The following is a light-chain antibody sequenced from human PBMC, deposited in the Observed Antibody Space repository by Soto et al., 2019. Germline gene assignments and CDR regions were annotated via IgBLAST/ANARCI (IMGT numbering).Light chain of an antibody. Sequence: DIQMNQSPSTLSGSVGDRVTITCRASQTISSWLAWYQQKPGKAPKLLIYKASTLKSGVPSRFSGSGSGTEFTLTISSLQPDDFATYYCQHYYSYSEAFGQGTKV. CDR3: QHYYSYSEA. J-gene: IGKJ1*01. CDR2: KAS. V-gene: IGKV1-5*03. CDR1: QTISSW.